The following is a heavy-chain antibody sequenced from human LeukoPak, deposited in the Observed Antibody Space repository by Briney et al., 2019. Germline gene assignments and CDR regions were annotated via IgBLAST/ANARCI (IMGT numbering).Heavy chain of an antibody. J-gene: IGHJ4*02. Sequence: GGSLRLSCGASGFTFTSYAMRWLRQAPGKGLEWVSAISATGDRTYYADSVKGRFTVSRDNSKNTLYLHMNRLRAEDTAIYYCAKEPDARTNGPPGKDYWGQGTLVTVSS. CDR1: GFTFTSYA. D-gene: IGHD2-8*01. CDR3: AKEPDARTNGPPGKDY. V-gene: IGHV3-23*01. CDR2: ISATGDRT.